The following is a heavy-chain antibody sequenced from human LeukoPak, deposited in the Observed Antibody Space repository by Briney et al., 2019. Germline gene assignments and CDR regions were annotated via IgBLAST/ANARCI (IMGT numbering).Heavy chain of an antibody. CDR2: IYDSRST. J-gene: IGHJ4*02. Sequence: PSETLSLTCTGSGGSISSYYWTWIRQPPGKGLEWTGNIYDSRSTNYNSSPKSLVTTSADTSKGQLYLKLSFVIASDTAVYYCARGSGARDNSGYRFDYWGQGNMVTVSS. V-gene: IGHV4-59*01. D-gene: IGHD3-22*01. CDR3: ARGSGARDNSGYRFDY. CDR1: GGSISSYY.